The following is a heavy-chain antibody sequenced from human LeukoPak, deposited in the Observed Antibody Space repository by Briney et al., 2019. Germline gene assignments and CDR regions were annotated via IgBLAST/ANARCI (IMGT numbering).Heavy chain of an antibody. V-gene: IGHV1-2*02. CDR2: INPNSGGT. CDR1: GYTFTSYA. CDR3: ARVGSSEVFDY. J-gene: IGHJ4*02. D-gene: IGHD6-6*01. Sequence: ASVKVSCKASGYTFTSYAMNWVRQAPGQGLEWMGWINPNSGGTNYAQKFQGRVTMTRDTSISTAYMELSRLRSDDTAVYYCARVGSSEVFDYWGQGTLVTVSS.